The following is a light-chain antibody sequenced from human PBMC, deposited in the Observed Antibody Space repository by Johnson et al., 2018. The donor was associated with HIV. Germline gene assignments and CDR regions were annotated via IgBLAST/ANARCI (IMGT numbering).Light chain of an antibody. J-gene: IGLJ1*01. V-gene: IGLV1-51*01. CDR1: SSNIGNNY. Sequence: QSVLTQPPSVSAAPGQKVTISCYGSSSNIGNNYVSWYQQLPGTAPKLLIYDNNKRPSGIPDRFSGSKSGTSATLGITGLQTGDEADYYCGTWDSSLSAEVFGTGTKFTGL. CDR3: GTWDSSLSAEV. CDR2: DNN.